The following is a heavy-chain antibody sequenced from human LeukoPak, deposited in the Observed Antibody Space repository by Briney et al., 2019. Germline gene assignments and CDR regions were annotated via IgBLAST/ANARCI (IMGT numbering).Heavy chain of an antibody. Sequence: GGSLRLSCAASGFTVSSNYMSWVRQAPGKGLEWVSVIYSGGSTYYADSVKGRFTISRDNSKNTLYLQMNSLRVEDTAVYYCAREDTALVIAYWGQGTLVTVSS. D-gene: IGHD5-18*01. CDR2: IYSGGST. CDR1: GFTVSSNY. CDR3: AREDTALVIAY. V-gene: IGHV3-53*01. J-gene: IGHJ4*02.